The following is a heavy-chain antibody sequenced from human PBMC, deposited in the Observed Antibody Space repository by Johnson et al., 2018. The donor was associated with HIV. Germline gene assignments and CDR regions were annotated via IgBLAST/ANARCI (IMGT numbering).Heavy chain of an antibody. V-gene: IGHV3-23*04. Sequence: MLLVESGGGLVQPGGSLRLSCAASGFTFSSYAMSWVRQAPGKGLEWVSAISGSGGSTSYADSVKGRFTISRDNSKNTLYLQMNSLRAGDTAGYYCARAYSGSYINDAFDIWGQGTMVTVSS. J-gene: IGHJ3*02. CDR2: ISGSGGST. CDR3: ARAYSGSYINDAFDI. D-gene: IGHD1-26*01. CDR1: GFTFSSYA.